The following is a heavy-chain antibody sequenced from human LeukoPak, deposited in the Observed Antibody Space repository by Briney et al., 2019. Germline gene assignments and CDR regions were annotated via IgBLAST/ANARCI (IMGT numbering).Heavy chain of an antibody. CDR2: IYRSGTN. D-gene: IGHD5-24*01. V-gene: IGHV4-4*07. CDR1: GCSLNFNQ. J-gene: IGHJ3*02. Sequence: SETLSLTCSVSGCSLNFNQWHWIRPPAGKGLAWIGRIYRSGTNNNNPSLNRRVTMSVDTSNNQFSLKLTSVTAADTAVYYCTRGARDDYKDICAFDIGGQKTIVTVSS. CDR3: TRGARDDYKDICAFDI.